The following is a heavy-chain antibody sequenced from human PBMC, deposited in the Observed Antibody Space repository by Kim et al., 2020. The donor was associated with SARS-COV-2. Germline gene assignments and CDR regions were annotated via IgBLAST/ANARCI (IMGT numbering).Heavy chain of an antibody. D-gene: IGHD3-3*01. CDR3: ATHVTIFGVDTPGWFDP. Sequence: SETLSLTCTVSGVSITNRNYHWGWVRQPPGKGLEWIGSLYYSGSDYYNPSLKRRVTISVDTSKNHFSLRLRSVTAADTAVYYCATHVTIFGVDTPGWFDPWGPGTLVTVSS. CDR2: LYYSGSD. CDR1: GVSITNRNYH. J-gene: IGHJ5*02. V-gene: IGHV4-39*01.